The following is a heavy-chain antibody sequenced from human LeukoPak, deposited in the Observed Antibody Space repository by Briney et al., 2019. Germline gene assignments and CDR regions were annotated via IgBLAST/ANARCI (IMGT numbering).Heavy chain of an antibody. CDR3: ARVYGDYAYYFDY. CDR2: INPNSGGT. V-gene: IGHV1-2*02. J-gene: IGHJ4*02. Sequence: ASVKVSCKASGYTFTGYYMHWVRQAPGQGLEWMGWINPNSGGTNYAQKFQGRVTMTRDTSISTAYMELSRLRSDDTAVYYCARVYGDYAYYFDYWGQGTLVTVSS. D-gene: IGHD4-17*01. CDR1: GYTFTGYY.